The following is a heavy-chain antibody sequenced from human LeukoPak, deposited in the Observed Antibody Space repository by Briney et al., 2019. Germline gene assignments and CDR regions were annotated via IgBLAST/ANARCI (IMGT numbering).Heavy chain of an antibody. CDR3: GRGRISSGWFAHFDY. J-gene: IGHJ4*02. CDR1: GGSISSFY. V-gene: IGHV4-59*01. CDR2: IYYSGST. D-gene: IGHD6-19*01. Sequence: SETLSLTCTVSGGSISSFYWSWIRQPPGKGLEWIGYIYYSGSTNYNPSLNSRVTISVDTSKNQFSLKLSSVTAADTAVYYCGRGRISSGWFAHFDYWGQGALVTVSS.